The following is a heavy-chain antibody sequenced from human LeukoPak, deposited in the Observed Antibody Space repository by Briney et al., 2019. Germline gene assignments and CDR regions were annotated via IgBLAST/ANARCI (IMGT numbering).Heavy chain of an antibody. CDR2: IYYSGST. J-gene: IGHJ5*02. Sequence: PSQTLSLTCTVSGGSISSGDYYWSWIRQPPGKGLEWIGYIYYSGSTYYNPSLKSRVTISVDTSKHQFSLKLSSVTAADTAVYYCAREGRNSWFDPWGQGTLVTVSS. D-gene: IGHD2-15*01. CDR1: GGSISSGDYY. V-gene: IGHV4-30-4*08. CDR3: AREGRNSWFDP.